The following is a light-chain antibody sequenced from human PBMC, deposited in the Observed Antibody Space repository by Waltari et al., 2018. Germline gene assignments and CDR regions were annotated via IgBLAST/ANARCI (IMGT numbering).Light chain of an antibody. V-gene: IGLV1-40*01. CDR3: QSYDSSRRGSLL. J-gene: IGLJ3*02. Sequence: QSVLTQAPSVSGAPGQRVTISCTGGDSSLAAFGVNWYQHHPGRVPKLLIYDKTRRPAVVPDWCSGSKSGTSASLAIEGLQPEDEGDYYCQSYDSSRRGSLLFGGGTKVTV. CDR2: DKT. CDR1: DSSLAAFG.